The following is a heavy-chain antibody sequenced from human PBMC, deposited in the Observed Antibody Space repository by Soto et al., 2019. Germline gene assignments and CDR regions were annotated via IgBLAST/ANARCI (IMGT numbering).Heavy chain of an antibody. J-gene: IGHJ6*02. CDR3: ASVDTAISYYYYGMDV. D-gene: IGHD5-18*01. V-gene: IGHV1-69*12. Sequence: QVQLVQSGAEVKKPGSSVKVSCKASGGTFSSYAISWVRQAPGQGLEWMGGIIPIFGTANYAQKFQGRVTITADESTSTSYMELSSLRSEDTAVYYCASVDTAISYYYYGMDVWGQGTTVTVSS. CDR2: IIPIFGTA. CDR1: GGTFSSYA.